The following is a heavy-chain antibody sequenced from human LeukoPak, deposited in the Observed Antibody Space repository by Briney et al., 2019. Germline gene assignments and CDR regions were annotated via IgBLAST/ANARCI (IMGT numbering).Heavy chain of an antibody. Sequence: GGSLRLSCAASGFTFSTYWMSWVRQAPGKGLEWVANIKQDGSEKYYVDSVKGRFTISRDNAKETVYLQMNSLRAEDTAVYYCTRVSAYQYGSGSYYYFDNWGQGTLVTVSS. CDR2: IKQDGSEK. CDR1: GFTFSTYW. J-gene: IGHJ4*02. V-gene: IGHV3-7*02. CDR3: TRVSAYQYGSGSYYYFDN. D-gene: IGHD3-10*01.